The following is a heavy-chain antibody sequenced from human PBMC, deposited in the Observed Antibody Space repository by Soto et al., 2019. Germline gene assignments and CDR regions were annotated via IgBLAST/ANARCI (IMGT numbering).Heavy chain of an antibody. J-gene: IGHJ5*02. V-gene: IGHV1-2*04. CDR3: ASGVSARPFDP. Sequence: QVQLVQSGAEVKKPGASVKVSCKASGYTFNGYYMHWLRQAPGQGLEWMGWIDPNSGGTNYAQKFQGWVTMTWDTSITTAYMELSRLKSADTAVYFCASGVSARPFDPWGQGTLVTVSS. D-gene: IGHD6-6*01. CDR1: GYTFNGYY. CDR2: IDPNSGGT.